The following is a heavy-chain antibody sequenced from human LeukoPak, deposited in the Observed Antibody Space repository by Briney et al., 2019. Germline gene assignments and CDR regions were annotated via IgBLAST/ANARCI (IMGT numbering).Heavy chain of an antibody. Sequence: ASVKVSCKASGYTFTSYGISWVRQAPGQGLEWMGWISAYNGNTNYAQKLQGRVTMTTDTSTSTAYMELRSLRSDDTAVYYCARDDSSTSCYTIDYWGQGTLVTVSS. V-gene: IGHV1-18*01. J-gene: IGHJ4*02. D-gene: IGHD2-2*02. CDR2: ISAYNGNT. CDR3: ARDDSSTSCYTIDY. CDR1: GYTFTSYG.